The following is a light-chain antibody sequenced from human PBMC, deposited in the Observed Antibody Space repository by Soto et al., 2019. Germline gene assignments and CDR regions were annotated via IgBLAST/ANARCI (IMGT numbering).Light chain of an antibody. CDR1: QSISNF. CDR2: DAS. V-gene: IGKV3-11*01. Sequence: EIVLTQSPVTLSLSPGERATLSCRASQSISNFLAWYQQKPGQAPRLLIYDASNRATGIPGRFSGSGSGTDFTLTISSLEPEEFAVYHWQQRSSATFGGGTKV. J-gene: IGKJ4*01. CDR3: QQRSSAT.